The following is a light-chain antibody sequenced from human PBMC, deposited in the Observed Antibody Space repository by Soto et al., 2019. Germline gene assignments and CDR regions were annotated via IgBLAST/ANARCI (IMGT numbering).Light chain of an antibody. CDR2: DTS. Sequence: EIVLTQSPVTLSLSQGDTATLSCRASESVVRSLAWYQQKPGQAPRLLMYDTSKRATGIPARFSGSGYGRDFTLTISSLEPEDFAVYYCQQRSNWPLTFGGGTKVEIK. CDR1: ESVVRS. V-gene: IGKV3-11*02. CDR3: QQRSNWPLT. J-gene: IGKJ4*01.